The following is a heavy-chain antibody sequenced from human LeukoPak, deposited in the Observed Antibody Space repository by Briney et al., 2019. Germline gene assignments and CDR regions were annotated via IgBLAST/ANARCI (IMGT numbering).Heavy chain of an antibody. D-gene: IGHD6-13*01. Sequence: GGSLRLSCAASGFTFSSYWMSWVRQAPGKGLEWVANIKQDGSEKYYADSVKGRFTISRDNAKNSLYLQMNSLRAEDTAVYYCARDQIAAAGTGGYYYYYYMDVWGKGTTVTVSS. CDR3: ARDQIAAAGTGGYYYYYYMDV. CDR2: IKQDGSEK. CDR1: GFTFSSYW. V-gene: IGHV3-7*01. J-gene: IGHJ6*03.